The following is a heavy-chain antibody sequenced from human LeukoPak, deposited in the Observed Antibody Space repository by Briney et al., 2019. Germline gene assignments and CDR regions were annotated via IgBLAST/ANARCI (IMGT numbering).Heavy chain of an antibody. J-gene: IGHJ4*02. CDR1: GFSFSSYG. Sequence: PGGSLRLSCAASGFSFSSYGMHWVRQAPGKGLEWVAVISYDGSKEYYADSVKGRFTISRDNAKNSLYLQMNSLRAEDTAVYYCARGYGSGSYYRDYWGQGTLVTVSS. CDR3: ARGYGSGSYYRDY. D-gene: IGHD3-10*01. V-gene: IGHV3-30*03. CDR2: ISYDGSKE.